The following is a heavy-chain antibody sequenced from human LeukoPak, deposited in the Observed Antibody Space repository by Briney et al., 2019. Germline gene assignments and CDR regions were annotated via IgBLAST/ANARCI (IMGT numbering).Heavy chain of an antibody. CDR3: VKDIVPGGADC. J-gene: IGHJ4*02. D-gene: IGHD1-26*01. Sequence: GGSLRLSCAASGFTFSSYSMNWVRQAPGKGLEWVSSISSSSSYIYYADSVKGRFTISRDIGKSSVFLQMNSLRAEDSALYYCVKDIVPGGADCWGQGALVTVSS. V-gene: IGHV3-21*04. CDR2: ISSSSSYI. CDR1: GFTFSSYS.